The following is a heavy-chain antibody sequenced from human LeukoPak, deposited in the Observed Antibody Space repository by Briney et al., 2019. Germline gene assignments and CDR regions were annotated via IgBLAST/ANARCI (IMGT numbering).Heavy chain of an antibody. CDR3: ETVSQDYYDSSGYQDYAFDI. D-gene: IGHD3-22*01. V-gene: IGHV1-24*01. J-gene: IGHJ3*02. CDR1: GYTLTELS. Sequence: ASVKVSCKVSGYTLTELSMHWVRQAPGKGLEWMGGFDPEDGETIYAQKFQGRVTMTEDTSTDTAYMELRSLRSEDTAVYYCETVSQDYYDSSGYQDYAFDIWGQGTMVTVSS. CDR2: FDPEDGET.